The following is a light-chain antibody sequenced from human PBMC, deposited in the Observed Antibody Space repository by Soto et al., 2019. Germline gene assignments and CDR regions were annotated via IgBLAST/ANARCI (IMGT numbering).Light chain of an antibody. CDR3: QQYGSSPLT. J-gene: IGKJ4*01. CDR1: QSVSSSY. V-gene: IGKV3-20*01. CDR2: GAS. Sequence: ELVLTQSPGTLSLSPGERATLSCSASQSVSSSYLAWYQQKPGLAPRLLIYGASSRATGIQDKFSGSGSGTDFTLTISRLEPEDFAVYYCQQYGSSPLTFGGGTKVEIK.